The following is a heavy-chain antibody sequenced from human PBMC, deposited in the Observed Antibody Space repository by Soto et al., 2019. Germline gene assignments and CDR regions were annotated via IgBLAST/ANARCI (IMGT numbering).Heavy chain of an antibody. CDR2: ISTGGVTI. D-gene: IGHD1-20*01. J-gene: IGHJ4*02. CDR1: GFTFSDYY. Sequence: QVQLVESGGGLVKAGGSLRLSCAASGFTFSDYYMSWIRQTPGRGLECISYISTGGVTIYYADSVKGRSTISRDNAKNSLDLQMSSLRADDTALYYCARGNRYHRYWGQGTLVTVSS. V-gene: IGHV3-11*01. CDR3: ARGNRYHRY.